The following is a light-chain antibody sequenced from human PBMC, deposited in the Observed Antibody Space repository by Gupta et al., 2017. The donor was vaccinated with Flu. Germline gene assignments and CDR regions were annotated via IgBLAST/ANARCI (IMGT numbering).Light chain of an antibody. J-gene: IGKJ2*03. V-gene: IGKV3-20*01. CDR2: GAS. CDR1: QSVSSSY. Sequence: IVLPKSPGTLSLSPGERATLSCRASQSVSSSYLAWYQKTPRQAPRLLIKGASSRATGIPDLCSGGGARKVLMRTSSRLEAEVGAVYYCHQYGSAPTGFGQGTKLEI. CDR3: HQYGSAPTG.